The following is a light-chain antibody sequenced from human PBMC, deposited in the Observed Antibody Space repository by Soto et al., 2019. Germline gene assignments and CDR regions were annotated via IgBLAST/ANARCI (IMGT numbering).Light chain of an antibody. CDR2: DVT. CDR3: SSYTSSSTLV. CDR1: SSDVGGYNY. V-gene: IGLV2-14*03. J-gene: IGLJ1*01. Sequence: QSALTQPASVSGSPGQSITISCTGTSSDVGGYNYVSWYQHHPGKASKLMIYDVTTRPPGVSNRFSGSKSGNTASLTISGLQAEDEADYYCSSYTSSSTLVFGTGTKVTVL.